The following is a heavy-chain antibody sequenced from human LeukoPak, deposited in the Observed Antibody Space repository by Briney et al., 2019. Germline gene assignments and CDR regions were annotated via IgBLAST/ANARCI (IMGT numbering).Heavy chain of an antibody. Sequence: SETLSLTCTVSGVSIRTYYWSWLRQPPGKGLEWIGYKSGAGRDLYNPSLKSRVTISVDASENQFSLSLRPVTAADTAMYYCARTTRVTPDGRAEYFEDWGQGTLVIVSS. CDR2: KSGAGRD. D-gene: IGHD4-11*01. J-gene: IGHJ1*01. CDR3: ARTTRVTPDGRAEYFED. CDR1: GVSIRTYY. V-gene: IGHV4-59*03.